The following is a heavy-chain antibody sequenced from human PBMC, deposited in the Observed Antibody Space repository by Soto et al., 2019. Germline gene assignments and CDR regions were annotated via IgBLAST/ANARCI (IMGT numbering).Heavy chain of an antibody. CDR2: IGSGGDGV. V-gene: IGHV3-48*02. CDR3: ARESRFLEWLSLNWFDP. J-gene: IGHJ5*02. Sequence: GGSLRLSCASSGFTFSSFAMKWVRQAPGKGLEWVSVIGSGGDGVHYADSVKGRFTISRDNAKNSLYLQMNSLRDEDTAVYYCARESRFLEWLSLNWFDPWGQGTLVTVSS. CDR1: GFTFSSFA. D-gene: IGHD3-3*01.